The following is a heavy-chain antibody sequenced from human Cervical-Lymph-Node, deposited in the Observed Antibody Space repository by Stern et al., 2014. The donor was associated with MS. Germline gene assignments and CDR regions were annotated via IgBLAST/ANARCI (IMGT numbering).Heavy chain of an antibody. D-gene: IGHD1-26*01. CDR1: GFTFSSYG. J-gene: IGHJ6*02. CDR2: IWYDGSNK. Sequence: QVQLVLSEGGVFQSGRSLRLSCAASGFTFSSYGMHWVRQAPGNGLEWVAVIWYDGSNKFYAASVKGRFTISRDNSKNTLYLQMNSLRAEDTAVYYCARDCKLRYYYYGMDVWGQGTTVTVSS. CDR3: ARDCKLRYYYYGMDV. V-gene: IGHV3-33*01.